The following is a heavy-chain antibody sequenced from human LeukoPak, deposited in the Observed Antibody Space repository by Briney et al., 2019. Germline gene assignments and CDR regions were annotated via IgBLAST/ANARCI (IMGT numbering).Heavy chain of an antibody. CDR1: GGSISSRSYY. D-gene: IGHD5-12*01. CDR3: ARLLRVKWLRRGWFGP. Sequence: SETLSLTCTVSGGSISSRSYYWGWIRQPPGKGLEWIGSIYYSGSTYYNPSLKSRVTISVDTSKNQFSLKLSSVTAADTAVYYCARLLRVKWLRRGWFGPWGQGTLVTVSS. J-gene: IGHJ5*02. CDR2: IYYSGST. V-gene: IGHV4-39*01.